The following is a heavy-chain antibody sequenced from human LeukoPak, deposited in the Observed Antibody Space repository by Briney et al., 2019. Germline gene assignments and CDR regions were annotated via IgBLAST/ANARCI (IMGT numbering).Heavy chain of an antibody. CDR3: ASPMTLVVRGLAGIDAFDV. CDR2: IYYTGST. J-gene: IGHJ3*01. Sequence: PSETLSLTCTVSGGSISSDGYYWSWIRQPPGKGLEWFGHIYYTGSTHYNASLKSRVTISVDRSKNQVSLNLNSVTAADTAVYYCASPMTLVVRGLAGIDAFDVWGQGTMVTVSS. V-gene: IGHV4-30-2*01. CDR1: GGSISSDGYY. D-gene: IGHD3-10*01.